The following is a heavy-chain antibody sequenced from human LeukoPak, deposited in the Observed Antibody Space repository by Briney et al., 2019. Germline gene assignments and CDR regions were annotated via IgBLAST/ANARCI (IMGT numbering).Heavy chain of an antibody. CDR2: SSSDDSDK. D-gene: IGHD4-17*01. J-gene: IGHJ4*02. CDR1: GFTFRSYS. CDR3: AKPTVTMNSRYFDS. Sequence: GGSLRLSCAASGFTFRSYSMHWARQAPGKGLEWVAVSSSDDSDKYYAESVKGRFTISRDNSKNTLYLQMNGLKTEDTAVFYCAKPTVTMNSRYFDSWGQGTLVTVSS. V-gene: IGHV3-30*04.